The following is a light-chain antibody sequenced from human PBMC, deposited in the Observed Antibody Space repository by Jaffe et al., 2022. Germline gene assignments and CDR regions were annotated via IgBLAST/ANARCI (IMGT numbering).Light chain of an antibody. V-gene: IGKV3-11*01. Sequence: EIVLTQSPATLSLSPGERATLSCRASQSVSSDLAWYQQKPGQAPRLLIYDASNRATGIPARFSGSGSGSDFTLTISSLEPEDFAAYYCQHGSNWLSITFGQGTRLEIK. CDR3: QHGSNWLSIT. CDR2: DAS. CDR1: QSVSSD. J-gene: IGKJ5*01.